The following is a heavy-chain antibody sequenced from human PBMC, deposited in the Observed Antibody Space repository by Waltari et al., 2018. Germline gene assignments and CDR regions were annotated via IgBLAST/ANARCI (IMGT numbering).Heavy chain of an antibody. Sequence: QVQLQESGPGLVKPSQTLSLTCTVSGGSISSGSYYWSWIRPPAGKGLEWIGRIYTSGSTNYNPSLKSRVTISVDTSKNQFSLKLSSVTAADTAVYYCARDPASMITFGGVIVWGNAFDIWGQGTMVTVSS. CDR1: GGSISSGSYY. CDR2: IYTSGST. D-gene: IGHD3-16*02. J-gene: IGHJ3*02. CDR3: ARDPASMITFGGVIVWGNAFDI. V-gene: IGHV4-61*02.